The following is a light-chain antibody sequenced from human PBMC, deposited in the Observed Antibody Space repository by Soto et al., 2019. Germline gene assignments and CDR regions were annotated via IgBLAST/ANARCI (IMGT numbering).Light chain of an antibody. J-gene: IGKJ1*01. V-gene: IGKV1-5*01. CDR3: QQYNIYSRST. CDR1: QSIGSW. Sequence: DIQMTQSPATLSASVGDRVTITCRASQSIGSWLAWYQQKPGKAPKLLSYDASTLESGVPSRFSGSGSGTEFTLNINSRQPDDIATYYCQQYNIYSRSTFGRGTKVEIK. CDR2: DAS.